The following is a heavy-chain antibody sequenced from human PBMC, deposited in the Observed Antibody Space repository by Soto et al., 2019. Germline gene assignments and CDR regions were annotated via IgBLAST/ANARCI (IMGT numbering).Heavy chain of an antibody. V-gene: IGHV2-5*02. CDR1: GFSLSTSGVG. Sequence: QITLKESGPTLVKPTQTLTLTCTFSGFSLSTSGVGVGWIRQPPGKALEWLGLIYWDDDKRYSPSLKSRLTITKDTSKNQVVLTMTNMDPVDTATYYCAHRTIAAEDYWYFDLWGRGTLVTVSS. CDR2: IYWDDDK. J-gene: IGHJ2*01. D-gene: IGHD6-13*01. CDR3: AHRTIAAEDYWYFDL.